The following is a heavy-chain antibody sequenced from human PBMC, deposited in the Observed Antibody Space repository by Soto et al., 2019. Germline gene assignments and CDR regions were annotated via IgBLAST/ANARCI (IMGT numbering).Heavy chain of an antibody. Sequence: SETLSLTCTVSGGSISSGGYYWSWIRQHPGKGLEWIGYIYYSGSTYYNPSLKSRVTISVDTSKNQFSLKLSSVTAADTAVYYCAGEGAGTNNWFDPWGQGTLVTVSS. V-gene: IGHV4-31*03. CDR1: GGSISSGGYY. CDR2: IYYSGST. J-gene: IGHJ5*02. D-gene: IGHD3-16*01. CDR3: AGEGAGTNNWFDP.